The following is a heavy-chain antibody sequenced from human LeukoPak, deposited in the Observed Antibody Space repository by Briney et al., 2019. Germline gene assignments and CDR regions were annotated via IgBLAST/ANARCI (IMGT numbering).Heavy chain of an antibody. Sequence: GGSLRLSCAASGFTFSSYAMHWVRQAPGKGLEWVAVISYDGSNKYYADSVKGRFTISRDNSKNTLYLQMNSLRAEDTAVYYCARSSLQLQDYYYYYGMDVWGQGTTVTVSS. V-gene: IGHV3-30-3*01. D-gene: IGHD2-2*01. CDR2: ISYDGSNK. CDR1: GFTFSSYA. CDR3: ARSSLQLQDYYYYYGMDV. J-gene: IGHJ6*02.